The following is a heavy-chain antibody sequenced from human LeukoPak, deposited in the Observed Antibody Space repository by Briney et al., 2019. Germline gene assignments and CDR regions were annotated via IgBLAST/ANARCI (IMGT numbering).Heavy chain of an antibody. CDR2: IWYDGSTK. D-gene: IGHD6-13*01. Sequence: GGSLRLSCAASGFSFKDTGMHWVRQAPGKGPEWLTIIWYDGSTKYYADSVKGRFTISRDNSKNTLYLQMNSLRAEDTAVYYCAKALYSSSWYRGYFDYWGQGTLVTVSS. CDR1: GFSFKDTG. V-gene: IGHV3-33*06. J-gene: IGHJ4*02. CDR3: AKALYSSSWYRGYFDY.